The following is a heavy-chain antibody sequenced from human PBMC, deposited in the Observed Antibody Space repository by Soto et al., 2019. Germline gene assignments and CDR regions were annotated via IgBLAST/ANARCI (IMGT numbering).Heavy chain of an antibody. CDR2: IIPILGIA. Sequence: QVQLVQSGAEVKKPGSSVKVSCKASGGTFSSYTISWVRQAPGQGLEWMGRIIPILGIANYAQKFQGRVTITADKSTSTAYMELSILRSEDTAVYYCARGGGILLWFGELIFDYWGQGTLVTVSS. CDR3: ARGGGILLWFGELIFDY. CDR1: GGTFSSYT. J-gene: IGHJ4*02. D-gene: IGHD3-10*01. V-gene: IGHV1-69*02.